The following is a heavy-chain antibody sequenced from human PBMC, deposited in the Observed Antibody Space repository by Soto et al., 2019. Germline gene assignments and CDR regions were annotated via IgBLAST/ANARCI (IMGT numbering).Heavy chain of an antibody. CDR2: IYYSGST. CDR1: GGSISSSSYY. D-gene: IGHD6-19*01. CDR3: VGGAGIAVAGTSRDY. V-gene: IGHV4-39*01. Sequence: SETLSLTCTVSGGSISSSSYYWGWIRQPPGKGLEWIGSIYYSGSTYYNPSLKSRVTISVDTSKNQFSLKLSSVTAADTAVYYCVGGAGIAVAGTSRDYWGQGTLVTVSS. J-gene: IGHJ4*02.